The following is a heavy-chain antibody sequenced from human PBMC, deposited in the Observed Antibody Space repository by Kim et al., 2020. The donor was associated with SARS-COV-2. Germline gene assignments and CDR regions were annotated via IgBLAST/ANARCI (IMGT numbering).Heavy chain of an antibody. J-gene: IGHJ4*01. CDR2: IYYDGST. CDR3: ARLFRTSWCFNF. CDR1: GDSINSRYY. V-gene: IGHV4-39*01. Sequence: SETLSLTCTVSGDSINSRYYWAWIRQTPGRGLEWIASIYYDGSTYYNPSLSSRITISVDTSKNEFSLKLSSVTAADTAVYYCARLFRTSWCFNFWGHGTLVTVSS. D-gene: IGHD2-2*01.